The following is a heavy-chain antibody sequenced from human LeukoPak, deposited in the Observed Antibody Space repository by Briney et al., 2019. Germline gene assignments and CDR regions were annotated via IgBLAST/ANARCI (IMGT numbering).Heavy chain of an antibody. CDR1: GYTFTSYG. CDR2: ISAYSGNT. Sequence: ASVKVSCKASGYTFTSYGISWVRRAPGQGLEWMGWISAYSGNTNYAQKLQGRVTMTTDTSTSTAYMELRSLRSDDTAVYYCARDDCSSTSCYELQHWGQGTLVTVSS. J-gene: IGHJ1*01. CDR3: ARDDCSSTSCYELQH. D-gene: IGHD2-2*01. V-gene: IGHV1-18*01.